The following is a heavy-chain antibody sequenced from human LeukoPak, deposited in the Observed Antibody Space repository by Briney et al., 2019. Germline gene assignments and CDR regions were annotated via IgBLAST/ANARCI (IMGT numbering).Heavy chain of an antibody. D-gene: IGHD3-3*01. Sequence: GGSLRLSCAASGFTFSSYWMSWVRQAPGKGLEWVANIKQDGSEKYYVDSVKGRFTVSRDNAKNSLYLQMNSLRAEDTAVYYCATDRGWRTSGYYLYYFEYWGQGTLVTYSS. CDR3: ATDRGWRTSGYYLYYFEY. CDR2: IKQDGSEK. CDR1: GFTFSSYW. J-gene: IGHJ4*02. V-gene: IGHV3-7*01.